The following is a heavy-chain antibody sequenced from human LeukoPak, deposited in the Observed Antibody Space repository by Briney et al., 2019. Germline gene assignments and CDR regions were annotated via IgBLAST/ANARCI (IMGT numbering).Heavy chain of an antibody. V-gene: IGHV3-11*05. CDR2: ISSSSSYT. Sequence: GESLRLSCAASGLTVSNNYMSWIRQAPGKGLEWVSYISSSSSYTNYADSVKGRFTISRDNAKNSLYLQMNSLRAEDTAVYYCARETTSIAVAGFDYWGQGTLVTVPS. J-gene: IGHJ4*02. CDR1: GLTVSNNY. D-gene: IGHD6-19*01. CDR3: ARETTSIAVAGFDY.